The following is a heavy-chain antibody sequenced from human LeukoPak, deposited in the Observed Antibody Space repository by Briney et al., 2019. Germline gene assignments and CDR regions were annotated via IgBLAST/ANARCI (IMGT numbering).Heavy chain of an antibody. CDR3: AIQITMIVVVPYFDY. Sequence: PGGSLRLTCGASGLTFSDYCMTWIRQAPGKGLEWVSSISGSGTTTYSADSVRGRFTVSRDNAKNSVFLYMNSLRAEDTAVYYCAIQITMIVVVPYFDYWGQGTLVTVSS. J-gene: IGHJ4*02. V-gene: IGHV3-11*04. D-gene: IGHD3-22*01. CDR1: GLTFSDYC. CDR2: ISGSGTTT.